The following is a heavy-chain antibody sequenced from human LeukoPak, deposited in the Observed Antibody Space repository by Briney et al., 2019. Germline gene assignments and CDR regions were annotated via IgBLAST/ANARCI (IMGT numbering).Heavy chain of an antibody. CDR3: ASGVEMATIWGCDY. D-gene: IGHD5-24*01. CDR1: GYTFTSYA. CDR2: INAGNGNT. Sequence: ASVKVSCKASGYTFTSYAMHWVRQAPGQRLEWMGWINAGNGNTKYSQEFQGRVTITADKSTSTAYMELSSLRSVDTAVYYCASGVEMATIWGCDYWGQGTLVTVSS. J-gene: IGHJ4*02. V-gene: IGHV1-3*03.